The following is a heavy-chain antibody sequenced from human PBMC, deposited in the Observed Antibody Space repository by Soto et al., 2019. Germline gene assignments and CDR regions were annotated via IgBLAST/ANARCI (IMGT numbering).Heavy chain of an antibody. CDR2: IIPILGIA. D-gene: IGHD2-15*01. CDR1: GGTFSSYT. V-gene: IGHV1-69*02. CDR3: ARNVAAGHSAEYYFDY. Sequence: ASVKVSCKASGGTFSSYTISWVRQAPGQGLEWMGRIIPILGIANYAQKFQGRVTITADKSTSTAYMELSSLRSEDTAVYYCARNVAAGHSAEYYFDYWGQGTLVTVSS. J-gene: IGHJ4*02.